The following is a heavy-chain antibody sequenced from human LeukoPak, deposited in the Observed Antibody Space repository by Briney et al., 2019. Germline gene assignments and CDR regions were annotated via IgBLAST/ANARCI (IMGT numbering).Heavy chain of an antibody. J-gene: IGHJ4*02. CDR3: ARGLVQYDF. CDR2: INHSGST. D-gene: IGHD1-1*01. CDR1: VEPFSNYF. Sequence: SETLSLTCAVYVEPFSNYFWSWIRQSPGKGLEWIGEINHSGSTNYYSSLMSRVTISVDTSKNQFSLNLSSVTASDTAIYYCARGLVQYDFWGQGTLVTVSS. V-gene: IGHV4-34*01.